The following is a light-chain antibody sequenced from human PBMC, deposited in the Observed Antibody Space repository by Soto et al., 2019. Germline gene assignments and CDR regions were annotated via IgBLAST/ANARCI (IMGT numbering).Light chain of an antibody. J-gene: IGKJ1*01. CDR2: GAS. V-gene: IGKV3-15*01. Sequence: DIVLTQSPGTLSLSPGERATLSCRASQSVSSSYLAWYQQKPGQAPRLLIYGASTRATGIPARFGGSGSGTEFTLTISSLQSEDFAVYYCHQYNNWPQTFGQGTKVDIK. CDR1: QSVSSSY. CDR3: HQYNNWPQT.